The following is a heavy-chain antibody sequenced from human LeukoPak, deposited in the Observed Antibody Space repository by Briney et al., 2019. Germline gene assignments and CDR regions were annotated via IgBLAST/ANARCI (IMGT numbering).Heavy chain of an antibody. D-gene: IGHD3-3*02. J-gene: IGHJ3*02. Sequence: PGGSLRLSCAASGFTFDDYGMSWVRQAPGKGLEWVSGINWNGGSTGYADSVKGRFTISRDNAKNSLYLQMNSLRAEDTALYHCARDFSVFGVVMDDAFDIWGQGTMVTVSS. CDR3: ARDFSVFGVVMDDAFDI. CDR1: GFTFDDYG. V-gene: IGHV3-20*01. CDR2: INWNGGST.